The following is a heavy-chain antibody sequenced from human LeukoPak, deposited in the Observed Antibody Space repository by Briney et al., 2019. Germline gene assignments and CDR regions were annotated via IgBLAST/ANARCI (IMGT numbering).Heavy chain of an antibody. V-gene: IGHV1-69*13. D-gene: IGHD3-16*01. CDR3: AFGPADYYMDV. CDR2: IIPIFGTA. Sequence: ASVKVSCKASGGTFSSYAISWVRQAPGQGLEWMGGIIPIFGTANYAQKFQGRVTTTADESTSTAYMELSSLRSEDTAVYYCAFGPADYYMDVWGKGTTVTVSS. CDR1: GGTFSSYA. J-gene: IGHJ6*03.